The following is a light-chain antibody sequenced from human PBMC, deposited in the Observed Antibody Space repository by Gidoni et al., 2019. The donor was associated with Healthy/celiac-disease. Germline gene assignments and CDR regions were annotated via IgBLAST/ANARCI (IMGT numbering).Light chain of an antibody. CDR2: GAS. J-gene: IGKJ1*01. Sequence: ERVMTQSPATLSVSPGERATLSCRASQSVSSNLAWYQQKPGQAPRLLMYGASTRATGIPARFSGSGSGTEFTLTISSLQSEDFAVYYCQQYNKWPRTFGQGTKVEIK. CDR3: QQYNKWPRT. V-gene: IGKV3-15*01. CDR1: QSVSSN.